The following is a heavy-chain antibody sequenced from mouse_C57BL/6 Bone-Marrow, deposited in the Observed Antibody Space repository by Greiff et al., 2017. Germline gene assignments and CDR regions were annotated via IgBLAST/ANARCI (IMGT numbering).Heavy chain of an antibody. CDR3: ARSYYEDYYAMDY. V-gene: IGHV1-61*01. J-gene: IGHJ4*01. Sequence: VQLQQPGAELVRPGSSVKLSCKASGYTFTSYWMDWVKQRPEQGLEWIGNIYPSDSETHYNQKFKDKATLTVDKSSSTAYMQLSSLTSEDSAVYYCARSYYEDYYAMDYWGQGTSVTVSS. CDR1: GYTFTSYW. CDR2: IYPSDSET. D-gene: IGHD1-1*01.